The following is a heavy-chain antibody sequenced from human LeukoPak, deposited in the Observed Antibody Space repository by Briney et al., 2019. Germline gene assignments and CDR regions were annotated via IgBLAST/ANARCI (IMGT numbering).Heavy chain of an antibody. Sequence: SETLSLTCSVSGYSISSGYYWGWIRQPPGKGLEWIGYIYYSGSTNYNPSLKSRVTISVDTSKNQFSLKLSSVTAADTAVYYCARDSSRAYYYGSGPRTAFDIWGQGTMVTVSS. CDR1: GYSISSGYY. CDR2: IYYSGST. CDR3: ARDSSRAYYYGSGPRTAFDI. J-gene: IGHJ3*02. V-gene: IGHV4-61*01. D-gene: IGHD3-10*01.